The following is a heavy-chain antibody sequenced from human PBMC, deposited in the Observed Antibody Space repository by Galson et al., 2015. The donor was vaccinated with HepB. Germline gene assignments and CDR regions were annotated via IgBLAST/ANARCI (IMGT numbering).Heavy chain of an antibody. CDR2: IYYSGSA. D-gene: IGHD3-3*01. V-gene: IGHV4-59*04. CDR1: GGSISSYY. Sequence: LSLTCTVSGGSISSYYWSWIRQPPGKGLEWIGTIYYSGSAYYNPSLKSRVTISVDTSENHFSLKLSSVSAADTAVYYCGFLWASGSTEYWGQGTLVTVSS. CDR3: GFLWASGSTEY. J-gene: IGHJ4*02.